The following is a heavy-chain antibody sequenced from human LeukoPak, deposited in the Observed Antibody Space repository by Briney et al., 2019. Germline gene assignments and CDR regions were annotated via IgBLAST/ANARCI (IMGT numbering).Heavy chain of an antibody. CDR2: IIPIFGTA. J-gene: IGHJ6*03. D-gene: IGHD1-7*01. V-gene: IGHV1-69*01. CDR1: GGTFSSYA. CDR3: ARDPGTTPLDYYYYMDV. Sequence: ASVKVSCKASGGTFSSYAISWVRQAPGQGLEWMGGIIPIFGTANYAQKFQGRVTITADESTSTAYMELSSLRSEDTAVYYCARDPGTTPLDYYYYMDVWGKGTTVTVSS.